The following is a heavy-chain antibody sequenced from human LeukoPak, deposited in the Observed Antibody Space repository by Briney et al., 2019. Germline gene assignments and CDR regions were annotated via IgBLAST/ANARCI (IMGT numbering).Heavy chain of an antibody. D-gene: IGHD3-10*01. CDR2: IHHSGST. V-gene: IGHV4-34*01. J-gene: IGHJ4*02. CDR3: ATLRGVKDY. Sequence: PSETLSLTCVVYGGSFSGYYWSWIRQPPGKGLEWIGEIHHSGSTNYNPSLKSRVNISVDTSKNQFSLRLSSVTAADTAVYYCATLRGVKDYWGQGTLVTVSS. CDR1: GGSFSGYY.